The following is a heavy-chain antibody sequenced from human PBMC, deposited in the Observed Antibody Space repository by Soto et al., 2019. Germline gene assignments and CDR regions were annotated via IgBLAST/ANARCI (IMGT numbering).Heavy chain of an antibody. J-gene: IGHJ5*02. CDR3: TYTMARENWFDP. Sequence: EVQLVESGGGLVKPGGSLTLSCVASGFSFSNAWMSWVRQAPGEGLEWVGRIKSNPDGGTTDYAAPVEGRFTISRYDSKNPLYLQMNSLKTEDSAVYYCTYTMARENWFDPWGQGTLVTVSS. CDR2: IKSNPDGGTT. CDR1: GFSFSNAW. D-gene: IGHD3-10*01. V-gene: IGHV3-15*01.